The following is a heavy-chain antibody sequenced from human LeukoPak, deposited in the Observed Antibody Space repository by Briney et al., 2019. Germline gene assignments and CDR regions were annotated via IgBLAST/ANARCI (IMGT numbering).Heavy chain of an antibody. CDR1: GFTFSSYA. J-gene: IGHJ4*02. CDR2: ISYDGSNK. Sequence: GGSLRLSCAASGFTFSSYAMHWVRQAPGKGLEWVAVISYDGSNKYYADSAKGRFTISRDNSKNTLYLQMNSLRAEDTAVYYCARDLWDTAPFGYWGQGTLVTVSS. CDR3: ARDLWDTAPFGY. V-gene: IGHV3-30-3*01. D-gene: IGHD5-18*01.